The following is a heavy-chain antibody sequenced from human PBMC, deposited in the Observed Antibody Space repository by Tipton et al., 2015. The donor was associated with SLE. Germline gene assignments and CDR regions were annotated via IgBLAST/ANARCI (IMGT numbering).Heavy chain of an antibody. Sequence: LRLSCTVSGGSISSYYWSWIRQPPGKGLEWIGYIYYSGRTNYNPSLKSRVTISVETSKNQFSLKLSSVTAADTAVYYCASGRAVAGGDYFDSWGQGTLVAVSS. J-gene: IGHJ4*02. D-gene: IGHD6-19*01. CDR2: IYYSGRT. CDR3: ASGRAVAGGDYFDS. V-gene: IGHV4-59*01. CDR1: GGSISSYY.